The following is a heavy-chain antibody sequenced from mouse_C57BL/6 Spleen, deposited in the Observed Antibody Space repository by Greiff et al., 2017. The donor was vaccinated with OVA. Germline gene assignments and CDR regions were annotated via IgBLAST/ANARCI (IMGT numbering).Heavy chain of an antibody. CDR2: IDPSVSYT. Sequence: QVQLKQPGAELVMPGASVKLSCKASGYTFTSYWMHWVKQRPGQGLEWIGEIDPSVSYTNYNQKFKGKSTLTVDKSSSTAYMQLSSLTSEDSAVYYCARGARATGRYYAMDYWGQGTSVTVSS. V-gene: IGHV1-69*01. J-gene: IGHJ4*01. D-gene: IGHD3-1*01. CDR3: ARGARATGRYYAMDY. CDR1: GYTFTSYW.